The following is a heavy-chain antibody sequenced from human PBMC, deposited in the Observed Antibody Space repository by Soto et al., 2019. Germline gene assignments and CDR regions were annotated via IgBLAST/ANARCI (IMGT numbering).Heavy chain of an antibody. V-gene: IGHV1-2*02. J-gene: IGHJ3*02. CDR1: GYPVTAYY. Sequence: QLHLVQSGAVVKKPGASVTVSCSASGYPVTAYYMHWVRQAPGRGLEWMGGINPATGAAKYTQTFKGGVTRTRDTSTSTVLMDRAGRTSEDTAGFYWARGGGVGVAGSAAFDMWGQGTLVTVSS. CDR3: ARGGGVGVAGSAAFDM. D-gene: IGHD3-3*01. CDR2: INPATGAA.